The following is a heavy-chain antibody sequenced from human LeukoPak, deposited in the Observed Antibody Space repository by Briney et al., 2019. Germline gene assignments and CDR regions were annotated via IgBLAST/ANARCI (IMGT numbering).Heavy chain of an antibody. D-gene: IGHD2-15*01. Sequence: GGSLRLSCAASGFTFSSYAISWVRQAPGKGLEWVSAISGSGGSTYYADSVKGRFTISRDNSKNTLYLQMNSLRAEDTAVYYCAKGYCSGTSCRGLFDYWGQGTLVTVSS. CDR1: GFTFSSYA. V-gene: IGHV3-23*01. CDR2: ISGSGGST. CDR3: AKGYCSGTSCRGLFDY. J-gene: IGHJ4*02.